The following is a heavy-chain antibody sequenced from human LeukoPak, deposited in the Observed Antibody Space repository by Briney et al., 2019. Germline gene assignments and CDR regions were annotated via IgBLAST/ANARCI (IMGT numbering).Heavy chain of an antibody. Sequence: GGSLRLSCAASGFTFSSYSMNWVRQAPGKGPEWVSSISSSRSYKYYADSLKGRFIISRDNAKNSLYLQMNSLTAEDTAVYYCARVLPAPVDYYYMDVWGKGTTVTVSS. CDR1: GFTFSSYS. J-gene: IGHJ6*03. CDR3: ARVLPAPVDYYYMDV. V-gene: IGHV3-21*01. D-gene: IGHD2-2*01. CDR2: ISSSRSYK.